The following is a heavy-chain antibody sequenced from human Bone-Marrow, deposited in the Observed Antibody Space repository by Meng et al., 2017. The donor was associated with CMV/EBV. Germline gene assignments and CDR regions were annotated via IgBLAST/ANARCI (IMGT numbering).Heavy chain of an antibody. CDR3: ARVDRPSWTTTVGGIDY. CDR2: ISSSGSTI. V-gene: IGHV3-11*01. J-gene: IGHJ4*02. CDR1: GFTFSDYY. Sequence: GESLKISCAASGFTFSDYYMSWIRQAPGKGLEWVSYISSSGSTIYYADSVKGRFTISRDNAKNSLYLQMNSLRAEDTAVYYCARVDRPSWTTTVGGIDYWGQGTLVTVSS. D-gene: IGHD4-11*01.